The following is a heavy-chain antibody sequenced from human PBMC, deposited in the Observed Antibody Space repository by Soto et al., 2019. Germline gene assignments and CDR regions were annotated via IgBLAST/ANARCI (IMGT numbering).Heavy chain of an antibody. V-gene: IGHV4-59*01. D-gene: IGHD3-3*01. CDR3: ARDRPGQYYDFWSGEGDAFDI. CDR2: IYYSGST. CDR1: GGSISSYY. Sequence: NPSETLSLTCTVSGGSISSYYWSWIRQPPGKGLEWIGYIYYSGSTNYNPSLKSRVTISVDTSKNQFPLKLSSVTAADTAVYYCARDRPGQYYDFWSGEGDAFDIWGQGTMVTVSS. J-gene: IGHJ3*02.